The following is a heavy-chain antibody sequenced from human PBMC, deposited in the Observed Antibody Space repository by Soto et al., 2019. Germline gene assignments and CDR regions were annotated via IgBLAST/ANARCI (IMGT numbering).Heavy chain of an antibody. D-gene: IGHD1-26*01. J-gene: IGHJ6*02. CDR3: ARDRRGFDRWDQGGYYYGMDV. Sequence: ASVKVSCKASGGTFSSYAISWVRQAPGQGLEWMGGIIPIFGTANYAQKFQGRVTITADESTSTAYMELSSLRSEDTAVYYCARDRRGFDRWDQGGYYYGMDVWGQGTTVTVSS. CDR2: IIPIFGTA. V-gene: IGHV1-69*13. CDR1: GGTFSSYA.